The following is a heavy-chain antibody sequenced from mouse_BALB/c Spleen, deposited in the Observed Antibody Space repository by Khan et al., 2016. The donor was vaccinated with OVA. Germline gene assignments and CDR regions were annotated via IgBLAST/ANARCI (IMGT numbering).Heavy chain of an antibody. CDR3: ARSTYRYAFVY. CDR2: IIYTGYT. V-gene: IGHV3-8*02. J-gene: IGHJ3*01. D-gene: IGHD2-12*01. Sequence: EVQLQESGPSLVKPSQTLSLTCSVTGDSITSGYWNWIRKFPGNKLEYMGYIIYTGYTYYNPSLQSRISITRHTSKTQYYLQLTSVTDEDTATCYCARSTYRYAFVYWGQGTLVTVSA. CDR1: GDSITSGY.